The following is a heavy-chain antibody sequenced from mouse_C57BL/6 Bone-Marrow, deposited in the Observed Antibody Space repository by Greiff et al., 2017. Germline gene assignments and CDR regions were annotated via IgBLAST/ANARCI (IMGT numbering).Heavy chain of an antibody. D-gene: IGHD6-5*01. CDR3: TRGRCGGLWAMDD. CDR1: GYTFTSYW. J-gene: IGHJ4*01. V-gene: IGHV1-5*01. CDR2: IYPGNSDT. Sequence: EVQGVESGTVLARPGASVKMSCKTSGYTFTSYWMHWVKQRPGQGLEWLGAIYPGNSDTSYNQKFKGKAKLTAVTSASTAYMELSRLTNEDSAVYYCTRGRCGGLWAMDDWGKGTSVTVSS.